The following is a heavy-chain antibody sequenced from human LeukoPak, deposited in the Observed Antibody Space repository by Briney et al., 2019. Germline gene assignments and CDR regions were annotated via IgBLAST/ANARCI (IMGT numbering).Heavy chain of an antibody. D-gene: IGHD4-17*01. CDR1: GYTFTGYY. V-gene: IGHV1-18*04. CDR3: ASSPPGSVTTLDY. J-gene: IGHJ4*02. CDR2: ISAYNGNT. Sequence: ASVKVSCMASGYTFTGYYMHWVRQAPGQGLEWMGWISAYNGNTNYAQKLQGRVTMTTDTSTSTAYMELRSLRSDDTAVYYCASSPPGSVTTLDYWGQGTLVTVSS.